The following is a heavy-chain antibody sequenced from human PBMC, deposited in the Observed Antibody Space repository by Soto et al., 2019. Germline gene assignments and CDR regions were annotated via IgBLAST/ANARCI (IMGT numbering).Heavy chain of an antibody. CDR1: GFTFSRVS. Sequence: GGSLRLSCEASGFTFSRVSMNWVRQVPGKGLEWVASISSGSSDTWYADSVKGRFIISRDNAQNTLYLQMSSLRAEDSAVYYCARGSKDSYPGSRIFDFWGRGTLVTVSS. J-gene: IGHJ4*02. CDR3: ARGSKDSYPGSRIFDF. CDR2: ISSGSSDT. V-gene: IGHV3-21*04. D-gene: IGHD3-10*01.